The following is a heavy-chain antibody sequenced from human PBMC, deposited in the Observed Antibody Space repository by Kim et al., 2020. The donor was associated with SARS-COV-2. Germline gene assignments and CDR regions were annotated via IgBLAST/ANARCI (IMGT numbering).Heavy chain of an antibody. Sequence: SETLSLTCAVYGGSFSGYYWSWIRQPPGKGLEWIGEINHSGSTNYNPSLKSRVTISVDTSKNQFSLKLSSVTAADTAVYYCARLRYFDWPARGYYYGMDVWGQGTTVTVSS. CDR3: ARLRYFDWPARGYYYGMDV. D-gene: IGHD3-9*01. CDR1: GGSFSGYY. V-gene: IGHV4-34*01. CDR2: INHSGST. J-gene: IGHJ6*02.